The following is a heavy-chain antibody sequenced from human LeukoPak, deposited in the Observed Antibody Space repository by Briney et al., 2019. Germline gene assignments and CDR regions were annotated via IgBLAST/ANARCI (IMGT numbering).Heavy chain of an antibody. D-gene: IGHD3-10*01. J-gene: IGHJ4*02. V-gene: IGHV3-11*01. Sequence: GGSLRLSCAASGFTFSDYYMSWIRQAPGKGLEWVSYISSSGSTIYYADSVKGRFTISRDNAKNSLYLQMNSLRAEDTAVYYCAKDRNYYGSERFDYWGQGTLVTVSS. CDR1: GFTFSDYY. CDR2: ISSSGSTI. CDR3: AKDRNYYGSERFDY.